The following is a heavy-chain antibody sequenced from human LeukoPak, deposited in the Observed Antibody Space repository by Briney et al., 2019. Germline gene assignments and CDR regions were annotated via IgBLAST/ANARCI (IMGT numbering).Heavy chain of an antibody. Sequence: SQTLSLTCAVSGGSISSGGYSWSWIRQPPGKGLEWIGYIYHSGSTYYNPSLKSRVTISVGRSKNQFSLKLSSVTAADTAVYYCARGPEYYYDSSGRAYYFDYWGQGTLVTVSS. J-gene: IGHJ4*02. D-gene: IGHD3-22*01. CDR3: ARGPEYYYDSSGRAYYFDY. V-gene: IGHV4-30-2*01. CDR2: IYHSGST. CDR1: GGSISSGGYS.